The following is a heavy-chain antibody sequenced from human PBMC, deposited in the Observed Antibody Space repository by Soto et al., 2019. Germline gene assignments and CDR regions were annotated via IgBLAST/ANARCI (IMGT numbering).Heavy chain of an antibody. CDR3: AKKGPVVFAKYYFDY. D-gene: IGHD2-15*01. CDR1: WFSFCSYS. CDR2: ISGRGGSR. J-gene: IGHJ4*02. V-gene: IGHV3-23*01. Sequence: SLRLSLGASWFSFCSYSLSWGRQGPGEGVAGVSVISGRGGSRYYSDSVKGRFTISRDNSKNTLYLQMNSVRAEDTAVYYCAKKGPVVFAKYYFDYWGQGTLVTVSS.